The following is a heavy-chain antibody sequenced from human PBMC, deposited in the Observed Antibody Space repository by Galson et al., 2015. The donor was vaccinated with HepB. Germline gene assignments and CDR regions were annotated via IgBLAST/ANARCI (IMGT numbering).Heavy chain of an antibody. Sequence: SETLSLTCTVSGGSISSSSYYWGWIRQPPGKGLEWIGSIYYSGSTYYNPSLKSRVTISVDTSKNQFSLKLSSVTAADTAVYYCARRRFFSPWFDPWGQGTLVTVSS. D-gene: IGHD3-3*01. CDR1: GGSISSSSYY. CDR2: IYYSGST. CDR3: ARRRFFSPWFDP. J-gene: IGHJ5*02. V-gene: IGHV4-39*01.